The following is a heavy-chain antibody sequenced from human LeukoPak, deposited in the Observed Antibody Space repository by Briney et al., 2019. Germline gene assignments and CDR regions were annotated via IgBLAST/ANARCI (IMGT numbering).Heavy chain of an antibody. D-gene: IGHD5-24*01. CDR1: GYTFTSYY. V-gene: IGHV1-46*01. CDR2: INPSGGST. CDR3: ARDGPRDGYNYEFDY. Sequence: ASVKVSCKASGYTFTSYYMHWVRQAPGQGLEWMGIINPSGGSTSYAQKFQGRVTTTRDTSTSTVYMELSSLRSEDTAVYYCARDGPRDGYNYEFDYWGQGTLVTVSS. J-gene: IGHJ4*02.